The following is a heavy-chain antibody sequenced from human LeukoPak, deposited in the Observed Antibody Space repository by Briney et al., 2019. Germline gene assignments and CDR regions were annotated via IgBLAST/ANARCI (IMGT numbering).Heavy chain of an antibody. D-gene: IGHD3-16*01. J-gene: IGHJ4*02. CDR1: GFTFSSYG. Sequence: GGSLRLSCAASGFTFSSYGMHWVRQAPGKGLEWVSHIYSSGNTYHADSVKGRFTISRDTSENMVFLQMNSLRAEDTAVYYCAKGGGFGKYYFDYWGQGTLVTVSS. CDR3: AKGGGFGKYYFDY. CDR2: IYSSGNT. V-gene: IGHV3-66*01.